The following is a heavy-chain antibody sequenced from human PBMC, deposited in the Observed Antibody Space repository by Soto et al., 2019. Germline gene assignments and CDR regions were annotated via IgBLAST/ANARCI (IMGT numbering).Heavy chain of an antibody. J-gene: IGHJ5*02. CDR2: IIPIFGTA. CDR3: ARDRKPYSSSFPGWFDP. CDR1: GGTFSSYA. D-gene: IGHD6-6*01. Sequence: QVQLVQSGAEVKKPGSSVKVSCKASGGTFSSYAISWVRQAPGQGLECMGGIIPIFGTANYAQKFQGRVTITADESKRTAYMELSSMRSGDTAVYYCARDRKPYSSSFPGWFDPWGQGPLVTVSS. V-gene: IGHV1-69*01.